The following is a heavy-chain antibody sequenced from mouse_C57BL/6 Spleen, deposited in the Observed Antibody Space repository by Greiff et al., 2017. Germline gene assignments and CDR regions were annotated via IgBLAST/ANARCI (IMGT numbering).Heavy chain of an antibody. D-gene: IGHD2-4*01. CDR3: ASNDYPYYAMDD. Sequence: EVMLVESGGGLVKPGGSLKLSCAASGFTFSDYGMHWVRQAPEKGLEWVAYISSGSSTIYYADTVKGRFTISRDNAKNTLFLQMTSLRSEDTAMYYCASNDYPYYAMDDWGQGTSVTVSS. CDR1: GFTFSDYG. CDR2: ISSGSSTI. J-gene: IGHJ4*01. V-gene: IGHV5-17*01.